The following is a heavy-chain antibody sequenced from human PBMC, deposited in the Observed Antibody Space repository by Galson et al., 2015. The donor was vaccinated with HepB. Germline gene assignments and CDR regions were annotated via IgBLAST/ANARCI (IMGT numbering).Heavy chain of an antibody. Sequence: ETLSLTCTVSGGSISSSSYYWGWIRQPPGKGLKWIGSIYYSGSTYYNPSLKSRVTISVDTSKNQFSLKLSSVTAADTAVYYCARLWRLGAVAGRGYFDYWGQGTLVTVSS. J-gene: IGHJ4*02. V-gene: IGHV4-39*01. D-gene: IGHD6-19*01. CDR1: GGSISSSSYY. CDR3: ARLWRLGAVAGRGYFDY. CDR2: IYYSGST.